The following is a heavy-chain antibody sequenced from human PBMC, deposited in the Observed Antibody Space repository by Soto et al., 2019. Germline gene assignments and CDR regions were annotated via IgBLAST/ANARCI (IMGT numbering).Heavy chain of an antibody. J-gene: IGHJ3*02. V-gene: IGHV1-3*01. Sequence: VASVKVSCKASGYTFTSYAMHWVRQAPGQRLEWMGWINAGNGNTKYSQKFQGRVTITRDTSASTAYMELSSLRSEDTAVYYCASERQYYYDSSGYYSDAFDIWGQGTMVTVSS. D-gene: IGHD3-22*01. CDR2: INAGNGNT. CDR1: GYTFTSYA. CDR3: ASERQYYYDSSGYYSDAFDI.